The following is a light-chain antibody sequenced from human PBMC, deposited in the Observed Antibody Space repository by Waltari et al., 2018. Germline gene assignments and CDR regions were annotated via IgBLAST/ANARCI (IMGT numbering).Light chain of an antibody. CDR3: QQRSYWPLT. Sequence: EIVLTQSPATLSLSPGERATLSCRASESIESHLAWYQQKPCQAPSLLIYYSSNRATGIPARFSGSRSGTDFTLTISSLDPEDFAVYYCQQRSYWPLTFGGGTKVEIK. CDR1: ESIESH. J-gene: IGKJ4*01. V-gene: IGKV3-11*01. CDR2: YSS.